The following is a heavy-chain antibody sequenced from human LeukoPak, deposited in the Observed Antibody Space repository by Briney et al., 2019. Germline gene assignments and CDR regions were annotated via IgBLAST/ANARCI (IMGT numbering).Heavy chain of an antibody. V-gene: IGHV3-72*01. J-gene: IGHJ4*02. CDR1: GFSFSDNY. Sequence: GGSLRLSCAAPGFSFSDNYTDWVRQAPGKGLEWVGRIRNKANSYTTDYAASVRGRFTISRDDSKNSLYLEMNSLKTEDTAVYYCAREYYSRLDYWGQGTLVTVSS. CDR3: AREYYSRLDY. CDR2: IRNKANSYTT. D-gene: IGHD3-10*01.